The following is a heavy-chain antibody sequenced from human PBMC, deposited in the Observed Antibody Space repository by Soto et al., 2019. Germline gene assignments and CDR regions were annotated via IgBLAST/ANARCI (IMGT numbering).Heavy chain of an antibody. CDR3: ARQWTSRPYYYDSSGPFDY. V-gene: IGHV4-34*01. Sequence: PSETLSLTCAVYGGSFSGYYWSWIRQPPGKGLEWIGEINHSGSTNYNPSLKSRVTISVDTSKNQFSLKLSSVTAADTAVYYCARQWTSRPYYYDSSGPFDYWGKGTLVTVS. D-gene: IGHD3-22*01. CDR2: INHSGST. CDR1: GGSFSGYY. J-gene: IGHJ4*02.